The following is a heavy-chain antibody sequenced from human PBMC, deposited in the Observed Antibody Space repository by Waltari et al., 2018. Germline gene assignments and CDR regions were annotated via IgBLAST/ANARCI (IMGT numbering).Heavy chain of an antibody. CDR3: VRMGETVTNGNSLDV. CDR1: GDSISRKN. CDR2: ISASHVIT. J-gene: IGHJ4*02. D-gene: IGHD3-16*01. Sequence: QLQLQESGPGLVKTSETLSLTRSISGDSISRKNWWTWIRQPPGKGLAWIGLISASHVITTDNPSRRCRVNISADTSKNQFSLILTSGTGADTAVYYCVRMGETVTNGNSLDVWGRGVLVTVSS. V-gene: IGHV4-4*07.